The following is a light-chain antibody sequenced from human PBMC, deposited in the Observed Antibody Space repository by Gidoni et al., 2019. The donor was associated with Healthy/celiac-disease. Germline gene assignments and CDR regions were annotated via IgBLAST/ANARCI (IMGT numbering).Light chain of an antibody. V-gene: IGKV1-39*01. J-gene: IGKJ1*01. CDR2: AAS. Sequence: DIQMTQSPSSLSASVGDRVTITCRASQSISSYLNWYQQKPGKAPKLLIYAASSLQSGVQSRFSGSGSGTDFTLTISSLQPEDFATYYYQQSYSIPWTFGQGTKVEIK. CDR3: QQSYSIPWT. CDR1: QSISSY.